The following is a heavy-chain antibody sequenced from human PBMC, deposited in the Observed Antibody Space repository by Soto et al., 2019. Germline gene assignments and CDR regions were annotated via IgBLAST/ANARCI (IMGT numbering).Heavy chain of an antibody. D-gene: IGHD6-19*01. V-gene: IGHV4-59*01. CDR3: ARDQGGWYMF. J-gene: IGHJ4*02. CDR1: GGSISSYY. CDR2: IYYSGST. Sequence: PSETLSLTCTVSGGSISSYYWSWIRQPPGKGLEWIGYIYYSGSTNYNPSLKSRVTISVDTSKNQFSLKLSFVTAADTAVYYCARDQGGWYMFWGQGTLVTVSS.